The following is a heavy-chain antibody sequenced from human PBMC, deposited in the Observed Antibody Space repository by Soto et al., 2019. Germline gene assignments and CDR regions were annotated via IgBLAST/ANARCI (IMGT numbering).Heavy chain of an antibody. J-gene: IGHJ4*02. V-gene: IGHV4-59*08. CDR3: ARAGDYYDSSGYSTYFDY. CDR1: GGSISSYY. CDR2: IYYSGST. Sequence: SETLSLTCTVSGGSISSYYWSWIRQPPGKELEWIGYIYYSGSTNYNPSLKSRVTISVDTSKNQFSLKLSSVTAADTAVYYCARAGDYYDSSGYSTYFDYWGQGTLVTVSS. D-gene: IGHD3-22*01.